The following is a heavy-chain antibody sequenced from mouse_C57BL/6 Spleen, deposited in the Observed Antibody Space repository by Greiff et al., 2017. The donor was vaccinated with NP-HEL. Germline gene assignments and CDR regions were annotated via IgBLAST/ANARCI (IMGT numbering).Heavy chain of an antibody. CDR1: GYTFTDYY. CDR3: ARRDSNYFAY. V-gene: IGHV1-26*01. Sequence: EVQLQQSGPELVKPGASVKISCKASGYTFTDYYMNWVKQSHGKSLEWIGDINPNNGGTSYNQKFKGKATLTVDKSSSTAYMELRSLTSEDSAVYYCARRDSNYFAYWGQGTLVTVSA. J-gene: IGHJ3*01. CDR2: INPNNGGT. D-gene: IGHD2-5*01.